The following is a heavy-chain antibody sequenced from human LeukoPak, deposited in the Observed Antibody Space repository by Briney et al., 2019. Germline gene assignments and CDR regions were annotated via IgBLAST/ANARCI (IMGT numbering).Heavy chain of an antibody. CDR1: GFTFSSYG. CDR2: VSIGGSFI. CDR3: ARNKINTVTTGWYFDL. V-gene: IGHV3-21*01. Sequence: PGGSLRLSCAASGFTFSSYGMNWVRQAPGKGLEWVSFVSIGGSFIYYADSVKGRFTISRDDAKNSLYLQMNSLTAEDTAEYYCARNKINTVTTGWYFDLWGRGTLV. D-gene: IGHD4-17*01. J-gene: IGHJ2*01.